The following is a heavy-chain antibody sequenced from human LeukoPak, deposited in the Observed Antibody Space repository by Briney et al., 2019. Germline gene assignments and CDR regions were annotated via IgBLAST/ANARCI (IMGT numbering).Heavy chain of an antibody. CDR3: AIMGSSGLTKY. CDR2: ISWNSGSI. Sequence: GGSLRLSCAASGFTFDDYAMHWVRQAPGKGLEWVSGISWNSGSIGYADSVKGRFTISRDNAKNSLYLQMNSLRAEDTAVYYCAIMGSSGLTKYWGQGTLVTVSS. V-gene: IGHV3-9*01. J-gene: IGHJ4*02. D-gene: IGHD1-26*01. CDR1: GFTFDDYA.